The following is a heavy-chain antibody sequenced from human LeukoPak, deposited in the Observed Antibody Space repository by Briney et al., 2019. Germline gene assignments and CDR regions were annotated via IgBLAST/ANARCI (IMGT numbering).Heavy chain of an antibody. J-gene: IGHJ4*02. CDR2: ISGSGGST. Sequence: GGSLRLSCVGSGFTFSSYAMSWVRQAPGKGLEWVSAISGSGGSTNYADAVKGRFTISRDNSKNTLYLQMNSLRAEDTAVYYWAKGGGVSMTYIWNYWGQGTLVTVSS. D-gene: IGHD3-16*01. V-gene: IGHV3-23*01. CDR1: GFTFSSYA. CDR3: AKGGGVSMTYIWNY.